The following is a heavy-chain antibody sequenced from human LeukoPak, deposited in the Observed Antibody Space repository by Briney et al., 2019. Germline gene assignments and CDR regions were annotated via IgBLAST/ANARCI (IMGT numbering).Heavy chain of an antibody. J-gene: IGHJ5*02. Sequence: PGGSLGLSCAASGFTFGDYPMHWIRQTPGQGLEWVSLISPDGGRSFQADSVRGRFTISRDNSKNSLYLQMNSLRSEDTALYYCAKDMGGSGRNWASNWFDPWGQGTLVTVSS. CDR1: GFTFGDYP. CDR2: ISPDGGRS. CDR3: AKDMGGSGRNWASNWFDP. D-gene: IGHD1-26*01. V-gene: IGHV3-43*02.